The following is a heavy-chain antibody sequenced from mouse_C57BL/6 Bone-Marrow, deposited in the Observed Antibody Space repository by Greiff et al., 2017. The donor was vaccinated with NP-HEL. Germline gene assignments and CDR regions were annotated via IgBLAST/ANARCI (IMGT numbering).Heavy chain of an antibody. J-gene: IGHJ2*01. Sequence: QVHVKQSGAELARPGASVKLSCKASGYTFTSYGISWVKQRTGQGLEWIGELYPRSGNTSYNEKFKGKATLTADKSSSTAYMDLRSLTSEDSAVYFCTYGFDYWGQGTTLTVSS. V-gene: IGHV1-81*01. CDR2: LYPRSGNT. CDR1: GYTFTSYG. CDR3: TYGFDY. D-gene: IGHD1-1*01.